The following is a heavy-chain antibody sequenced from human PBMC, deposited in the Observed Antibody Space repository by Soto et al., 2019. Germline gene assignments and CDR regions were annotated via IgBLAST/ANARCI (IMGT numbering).Heavy chain of an antibody. V-gene: IGHV4-59*01. CDR3: SRDVDFGKEHV. CDR2: IYHSGST. D-gene: IGHD1-26*01. J-gene: IGHJ6*02. Sequence: SETLSLTCTVSGGSISSYYWSWIRQPPGKGLEWIGYIYHSGSTNYNPSLKSRVTISIDTSKNQFSLKLTSATAADTAVYYCSRDVDFGKEHVWGQGTTVTVS. CDR1: GGSISSYY.